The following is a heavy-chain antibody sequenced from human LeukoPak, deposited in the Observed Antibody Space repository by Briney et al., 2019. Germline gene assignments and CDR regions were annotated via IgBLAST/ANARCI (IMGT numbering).Heavy chain of an antibody. J-gene: IGHJ6*03. CDR2: INHSGST. V-gene: IGHV4-34*01. CDR3: AREYVVVVPAAIRYYYYYYMDV. D-gene: IGHD2-2*02. CDR1: GGSFSGYY. Sequence: SETLSLTCAVYGGSFSGYYWSWIRQPPGKGLEWIGEINHSGSTNYNPSLKSRVTISVDTSKNQFSLKLSSVTAADTAVYYCAREYVVVVPAAIRYYYYYYMDVWGKGTTVTVS.